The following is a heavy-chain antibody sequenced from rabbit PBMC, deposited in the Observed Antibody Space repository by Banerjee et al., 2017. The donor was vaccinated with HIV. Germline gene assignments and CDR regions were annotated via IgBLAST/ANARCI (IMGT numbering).Heavy chain of an antibody. CDR2: IYAGSSGST. V-gene: IGHV1S40*01. CDR1: GFSLSIYE. Sequence: QSLEESGGDLVKPGASLTLTCTASGFSLSIYEMCWVRQAPGKGLEWIGTIYAGSSGSTYYASWAKGRFTISKTSSTTVTLQLKSLTAADTATYFCARDTSSSIYKLDLWGPGTLVTVS. J-gene: IGHJ4*01. D-gene: IGHD1-1*01. CDR3: ARDTSSSIYKLDL.